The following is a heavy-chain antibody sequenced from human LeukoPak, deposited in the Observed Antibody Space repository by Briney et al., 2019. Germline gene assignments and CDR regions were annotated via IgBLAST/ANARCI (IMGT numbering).Heavy chain of an antibody. V-gene: IGHV4-59*01. Sequence: SETLSLTCTVSGGSISDYYWTWIRQPPGKGLEWIGHIYFSGNTIYNPSLKSRVTISVDTSKNQFSLKLTSVTTADTAVYYCAGEDYFDSSGYASWRFDIWGQGTMVTVSS. CDR2: IYFSGNT. D-gene: IGHD3-22*01. J-gene: IGHJ3*02. CDR3: AGEDYFDSSGYASWRFDI. CDR1: GGSISDYY.